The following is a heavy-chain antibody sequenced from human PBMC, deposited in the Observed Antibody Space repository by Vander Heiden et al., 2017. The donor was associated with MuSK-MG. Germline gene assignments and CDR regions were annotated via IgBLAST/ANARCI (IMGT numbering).Heavy chain of an antibody. CDR1: SSHN. V-gene: IGHV4-39*02. CDR2: IDYSGNT. CDR3: ARRIAEAGPAFDI. Sequence: SSHNWGWIRQPPGKGLEWIAIIDYSGNTYSNPSLKSRVTTSVDTSENHLSLKLRSVTTADTAVYYCARRIAEAGPAFDIWGQGTMVTVSS. D-gene: IGHD6-13*01. J-gene: IGHJ3*02.